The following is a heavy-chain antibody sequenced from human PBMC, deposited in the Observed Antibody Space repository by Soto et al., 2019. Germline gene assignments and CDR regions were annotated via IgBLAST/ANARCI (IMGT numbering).Heavy chain of an antibody. CDR1: GFTFNNAW. CDR2: IKSKTDGGTT. D-gene: IGHD2-2*01. J-gene: IGHJ4*01. V-gene: IGHV3-15*01. CDR3: TKVPRGWRVVVTGGG. Sequence: EVQLVESGGGLVKPGGSLRLSCAASGFTFNNAWMSWVRQAPGKGLEWFGRIKSKTDGGTTDYAEPVKGRLSISRDDYKNKLYLQMNSLENRDTALYYCTKVPRGWRVVVTGGGRGQGTLLTVSS.